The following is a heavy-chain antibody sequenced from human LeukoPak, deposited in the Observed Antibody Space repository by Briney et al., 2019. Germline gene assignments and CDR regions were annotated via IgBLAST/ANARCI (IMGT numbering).Heavy chain of an antibody. Sequence: SETLTCTCSVSGGSISRNYWNWIRQPPGKGLEWIGNIYYSETTNYNPSPKSRVSISVDTSKNLLSLKLSSVTAADTAVYYCARIDYGDYKNYFDYWGQGTAVTVSS. CDR2: IYYSETT. CDR1: GGSISRNY. CDR3: ARIDYGDYKNYFDY. D-gene: IGHD4-17*01. J-gene: IGHJ4*02. V-gene: IGHV4-59*01.